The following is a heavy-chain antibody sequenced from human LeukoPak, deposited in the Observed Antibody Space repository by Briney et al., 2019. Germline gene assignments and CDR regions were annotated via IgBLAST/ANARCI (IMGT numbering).Heavy chain of an antibody. Sequence: SDPVSLTCTVSVRSISSYYWIWLREPAGKAVEWIGRIYTSGSTNYNPSLKSRVSMSVDTSKNQFSLKLSSVTAADTAVYYCAAQGGMTTVNHWGQGTLVTVSS. V-gene: IGHV4-4*07. CDR3: AAQGGMTTVNH. J-gene: IGHJ4*02. CDR2: IYTSGST. D-gene: IGHD4-17*01. CDR1: VRSISSYY.